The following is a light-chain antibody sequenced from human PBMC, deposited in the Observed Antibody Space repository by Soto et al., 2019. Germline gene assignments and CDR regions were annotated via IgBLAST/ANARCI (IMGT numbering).Light chain of an antibody. V-gene: IGLV1-40*01. J-gene: IGLJ2*01. CDR1: SSNIGAGYD. CDR3: QSYDSSLSGSV. Sequence: HSVLTQPPSVSGAPGQRVTISCTGSSSNIGAGYDVHWYQQLPGTAPKLLIYGNSNRPSGVPYRFSGSKSGTSASLAITGLQAEDEADYYCQSYDSSLSGSVFGGGTKLTVL. CDR2: GNS.